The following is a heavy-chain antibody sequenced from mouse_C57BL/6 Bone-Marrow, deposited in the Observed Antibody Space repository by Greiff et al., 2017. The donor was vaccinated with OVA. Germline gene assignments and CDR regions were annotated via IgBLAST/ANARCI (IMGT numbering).Heavy chain of an antibody. V-gene: IGHV7-1*01. CDR2: SSHKANDYTT. CDR1: GFTFSDFY. CDR3: ARASDYYGSSYRYFDV. D-gene: IGHD1-1*01. Sequence: EVNLAESGGGFVQSGRSLRLSCATSGFTFSDFYMAWVRQAPGKGLEWIAASSHKANDYTTEYSASVKGRFIVSRATSQSILYRQMNALRAEDTAHYYGARASDYYGSSYRYFDVWGTGTTVTVSS. J-gene: IGHJ1*03.